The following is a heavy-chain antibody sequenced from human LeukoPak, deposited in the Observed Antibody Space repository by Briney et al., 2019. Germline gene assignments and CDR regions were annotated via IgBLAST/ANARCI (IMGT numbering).Heavy chain of an antibody. V-gene: IGHV1-46*01. CDR1: GYTFTGYY. CDR2: INPSGGST. D-gene: IGHD6-13*01. CDR3: ARDDLRSSSLALGYAFDI. Sequence: ASVKVSCKASGYTFTGYYMHWVRQAPGQGLEWMGIINPSGGSTSYAQKFQGRVTMTRDMSTSTVYMELSSLRSEDTAVYYCARDDLRSSSLALGYAFDIWGQGTMVTVSS. J-gene: IGHJ3*02.